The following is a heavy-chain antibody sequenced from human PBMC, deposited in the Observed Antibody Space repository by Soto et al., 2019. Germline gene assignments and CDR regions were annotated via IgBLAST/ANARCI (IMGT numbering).Heavy chain of an antibody. Sequence: ASVKVSCKASGGTFSSYAISWVRQAPGQGLEWMGGIIPIFGTANYAQKFQGRVTITADESTSTAYMELSSLRSEDTAVYYCARDDGASIAARPDWFDPWGQGTLVTVSS. CDR3: ARDDGASIAARPDWFDP. V-gene: IGHV1-69*13. J-gene: IGHJ5*02. CDR2: IIPIFGTA. CDR1: GGTFSSYA. D-gene: IGHD6-6*01.